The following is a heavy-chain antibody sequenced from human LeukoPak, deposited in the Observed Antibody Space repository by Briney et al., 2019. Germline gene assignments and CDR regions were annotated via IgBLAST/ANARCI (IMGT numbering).Heavy chain of an antibody. V-gene: IGHV3-33*01. D-gene: IGHD4-17*01. CDR3: ARGTDYGDFYYYYGMDV. CDR2: IWYDGSNK. J-gene: IGHJ6*02. CDR1: GFTFSSYG. Sequence: PGRSLRLSCAASGFTFSSYGMHWVRQAPGKGLGWVAVIWYDGSNKYYADSVKGRFTISRDNSKNTLYLQMNSLRAEDTAVYYCARGTDYGDFYYYYGMDVWGQGTTVTVSS.